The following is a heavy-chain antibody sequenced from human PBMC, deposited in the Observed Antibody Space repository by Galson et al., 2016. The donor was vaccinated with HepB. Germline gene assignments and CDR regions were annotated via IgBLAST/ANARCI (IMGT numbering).Heavy chain of an antibody. CDR2: IDPSDSYA. CDR1: GHSFTNYW. CDR3: ALFGVVTPAFDP. D-gene: IGHD3-3*01. Sequence: QSGAEVKKPGESLRISCKGSGHSFTNYWIIWVRQMPGKGLEWMGRIDPSDSYANYSPSFEGHVIISADKSISTAYLRWNSLKASDTAMYYCALFGVVTPAFDPWGQGTLVSVSS. V-gene: IGHV5-10-1*01. J-gene: IGHJ5*02.